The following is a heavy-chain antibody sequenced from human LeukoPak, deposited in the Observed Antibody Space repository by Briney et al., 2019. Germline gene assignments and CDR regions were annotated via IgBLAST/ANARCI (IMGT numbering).Heavy chain of an antibody. J-gene: IGHJ4*02. CDR3: VRRGDASSGWGDHDY. CDR1: GFTFNRNA. D-gene: IGHD6-19*01. Sequence: GGSLRLSCAASGFTFNRNAISWVRQAPGKGLEWVSPIGGRGDKTFYADSVKGRFTIARDNSKNMLHLQMSSLTGEDTALYYRVRRGDASSGWGDHDYGGQGALVTVSS. CDR2: IGGRGDKT. V-gene: IGHV3-23*01.